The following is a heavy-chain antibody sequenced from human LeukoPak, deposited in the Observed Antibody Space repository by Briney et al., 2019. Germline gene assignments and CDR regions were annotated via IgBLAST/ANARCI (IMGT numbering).Heavy chain of an antibody. CDR1: GFTFSTYN. CDR2: ISSTGSYI. D-gene: IGHD3-16*01. J-gene: IGHJ3*01. CDR3: ARRGTPNAFDL. Sequence: GGSLRLSCAVSGFTFSTYNMNWVRQAPGEGLEWVSSISSTGSYIYYEDSVKGRFTISRDNSKNTMYLQMNNLRAEDTAVYYCARRGTPNAFDLWGQGTMVTVSS. V-gene: IGHV3-21*01.